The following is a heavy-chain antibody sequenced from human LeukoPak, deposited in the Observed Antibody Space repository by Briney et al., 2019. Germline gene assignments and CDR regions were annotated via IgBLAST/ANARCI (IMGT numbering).Heavy chain of an antibody. CDR3: ASLWLHDLGY. D-gene: IGHD5-12*01. Sequence: GGSLRLSCAASGFTFDDYGMSWVRQAPGKGLEWVSGINWSGGSTGYADSVKGRFTISRDNAKNSLYLQMNSLRAEDTALYYCASLWLHDLGYWGQGTLVTVSS. J-gene: IGHJ4*02. V-gene: IGHV3-20*04. CDR2: INWSGGST. CDR1: GFTFDDYG.